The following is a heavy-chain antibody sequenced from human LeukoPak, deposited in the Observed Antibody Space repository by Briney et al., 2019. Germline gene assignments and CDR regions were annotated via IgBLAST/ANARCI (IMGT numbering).Heavy chain of an antibody. V-gene: IGHV3-7*01. Sequence: GGSLRLSCAASGFTFSSYWMSWVRQSPGKGLEWVANINQDASENHYVDSVKGRFTISRDNAKNSVFVQMNGLRVEDTAVYYCVRAGGSSWSDFWGQGTLVTVSS. J-gene: IGHJ4*02. CDR3: VRAGGSSWSDF. CDR1: GFTFSSYW. CDR2: INQDASEN. D-gene: IGHD6-13*01.